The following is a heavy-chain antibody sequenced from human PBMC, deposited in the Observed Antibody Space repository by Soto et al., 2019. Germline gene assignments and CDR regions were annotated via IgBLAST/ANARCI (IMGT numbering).Heavy chain of an antibody. J-gene: IGHJ5*02. CDR2: TYYRSNWHS. CDR1: GDSVSNNGAA. Sequence: SQTLSLTCAISGDSVSNNGAAWHWIRQSPSRGLEWLGRTYYRSNWHSDYAVSVKSRITISPDTSKNQFSLQLKSVTPEDTAVYYCERATCSNGVCYRVDPWGQGTLVTVSS. CDR3: ERATCSNGVCYRVDP. V-gene: IGHV6-1*01. D-gene: IGHD2-8*01.